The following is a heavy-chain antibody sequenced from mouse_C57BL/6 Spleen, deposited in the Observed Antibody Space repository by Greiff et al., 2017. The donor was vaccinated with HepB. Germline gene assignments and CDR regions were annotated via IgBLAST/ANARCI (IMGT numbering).Heavy chain of an antibody. CDR1: GYTFTSYG. Sequence: QVHLKQSGAELARPGASVKLSCKASGYTFTSYGISWVKQRTGQGLEWIGEIYPRSGNTDYNEKFKGKATLTADKSSSTAYMERRILTSEDSAVYFGTRRSSNWGPFDYWGQGTTLTVSS. D-gene: IGHD4-1*01. J-gene: IGHJ2*01. CDR2: IYPRSGNT. V-gene: IGHV1-81*01. CDR3: TRRSSNWGPFDY.